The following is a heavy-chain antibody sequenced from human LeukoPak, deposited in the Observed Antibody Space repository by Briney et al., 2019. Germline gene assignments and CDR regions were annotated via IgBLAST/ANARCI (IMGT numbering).Heavy chain of an antibody. CDR3: TRDPNGDYVGAFDS. D-gene: IGHD4-17*01. CDR2: INGGHYPT. Sequence: GGSLRLSCAASGFSFSNFAMTWVRQAPGKGLEWVSSINGGHYPTYNTDSVKGRFTISRDNSKNTLYLQMNSLGAGDTAVYYCTRDPNGDYVGAFDSWGQGTLVTVSS. V-gene: IGHV3-23*01. J-gene: IGHJ5*01. CDR1: GFSFSNFA.